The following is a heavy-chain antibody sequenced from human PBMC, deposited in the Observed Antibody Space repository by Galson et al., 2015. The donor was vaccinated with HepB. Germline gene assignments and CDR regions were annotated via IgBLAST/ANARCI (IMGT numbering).Heavy chain of an antibody. V-gene: IGHV3-23*01. CDR3: ARDRRRITWIDP. CDR1: GFTFSNDA. J-gene: IGHJ5*02. CDR2: ITGRAENT. Sequence: SLRLSCAASGFTFSNDAMSWVRQAPGKGLEWVSTITGRAENTFCTDSVKGRFTISRDNAKNTLYLQMNSLRAEDTAECYCARDRRRITWIDPWGQRTLVTVSS. D-gene: IGHD1-14*01.